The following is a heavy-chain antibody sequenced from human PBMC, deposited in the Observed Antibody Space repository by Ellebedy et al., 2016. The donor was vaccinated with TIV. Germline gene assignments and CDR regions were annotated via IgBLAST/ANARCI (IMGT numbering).Heavy chain of an antibody. D-gene: IGHD1-26*01. V-gene: IGHV3-23*01. J-gene: IGHJ4*02. CDR2: ISYSGGST. CDR3: AKSEAGGTYLWLY. Sequence: GGSLRLSXAASGFTFSNAWMSWVRQAPGKGLEWVSAISYSGGSTYYTDSVKGRFTISRDNSMNTVYLQLNSLRVGDTAVYYCAKSEAGGTYLWLYWGQGALVTVSS. CDR1: GFTFSNAW.